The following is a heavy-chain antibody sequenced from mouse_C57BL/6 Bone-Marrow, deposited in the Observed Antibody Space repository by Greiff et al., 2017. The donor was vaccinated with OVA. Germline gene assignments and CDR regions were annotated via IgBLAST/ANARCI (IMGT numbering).Heavy chain of an antibody. J-gene: IGHJ1*03. D-gene: IGHD2-4*01. CDR2: IRNKANGYTT. CDR1: GFTFTDYY. V-gene: IGHV7-3*01. CDR3: ARYENYDYWYFDV. Sequence: DVMLVESGGGLVQPGGSLSLSCAASGFTFTDYYMSWVRQPPGKALEWLGFIRNKANGYTTEYSASVKGRFTISRDNSQSILYLQMNALRAEDSATYYCARYENYDYWYFDVWGTGTTVTVSS.